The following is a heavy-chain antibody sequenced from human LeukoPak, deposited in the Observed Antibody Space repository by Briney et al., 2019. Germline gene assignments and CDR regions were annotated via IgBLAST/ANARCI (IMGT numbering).Heavy chain of an antibody. V-gene: IGHV3-23*01. CDR1: GFTFDDYA. J-gene: IGHJ4*02. CDR3: AKTSGYYSD. CDR2: ISGSGGTT. Sequence: GGSLRLSCAASGFTFDDYAMHWVRQAPGKGLEWVSGISGSGGTTYYADSVKGRFTISRDNSKNSLSLQVSSLRAEDTAVYYCAKTSGYYSDWGQGTLVTVSS. D-gene: IGHD3-22*01.